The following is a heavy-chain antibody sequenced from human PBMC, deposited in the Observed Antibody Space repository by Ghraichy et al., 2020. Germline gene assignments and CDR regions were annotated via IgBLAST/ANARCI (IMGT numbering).Heavy chain of an antibody. CDR2: ISYDGSSK. D-gene: IGHD3-10*01. Sequence: GGSLRLSCAASGFTFSSYDMNWVRQAPGKGLEWVALISYDGSSKYYTASVKGRFTISRDKSKNTLYLQMNSLRAEDTAVYYCAKGLLEGYYGSGRYFVGFDYWGQGTLVTVSS. V-gene: IGHV3-30*18. J-gene: IGHJ4*02. CDR3: AKGLLEGYYGSGRYFVGFDY. CDR1: GFTFSSYD.